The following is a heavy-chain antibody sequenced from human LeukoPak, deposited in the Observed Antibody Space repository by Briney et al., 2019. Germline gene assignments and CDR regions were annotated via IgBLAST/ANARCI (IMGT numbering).Heavy chain of an antibody. CDR2: IRYDGSNK. CDR3: ARVDSSGYYYVYSSETGADAFDI. CDR1: GLTFSSYA. J-gene: IGHJ3*02. Sequence: GGSRRLSCAASGLTFSSYAMSWVRRAPGKGLEWVAFIRYDGSNKYYADSVKGRFTISRDNSKNTLYLQMNSLRAEDTAVYYCARVDSSGYYYVYSSETGADAFDIWGQGTRVAVSS. V-gene: IGHV3-30*02. D-gene: IGHD3-22*01.